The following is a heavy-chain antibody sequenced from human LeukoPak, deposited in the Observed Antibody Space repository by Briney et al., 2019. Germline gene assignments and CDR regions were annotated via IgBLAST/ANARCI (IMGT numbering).Heavy chain of an antibody. CDR3: AREKISSGYYYYGMDV. V-gene: IGHV3-53*01. CDR1: GFTVSSNY. CDR2: IYSGGST. Sequence: GGSLRLSCAASGFTVSSNYMSWVRQAPGKGLEWVSVIYSGGSTYYADSVKGRFTISRDNSKNTLYLQMNSLRAEDTAVYYCAREKISSGYYYYGMDVWGQGTTVTVSS. D-gene: IGHD3-22*01. J-gene: IGHJ6*02.